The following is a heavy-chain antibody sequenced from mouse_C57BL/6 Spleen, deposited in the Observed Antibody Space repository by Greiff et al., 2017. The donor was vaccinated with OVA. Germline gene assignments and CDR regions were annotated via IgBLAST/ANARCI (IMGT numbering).Heavy chain of an antibody. CDR3: ARSYYDYDGFAY. D-gene: IGHD2-4*01. Sequence: VQLQESGAELVRPGTSVKVSCKASGYAFTNYLIEWVKQRPGQGLEWIGVINPGSGGTNYNEKFKGKATLTADKSSSTAYMQLSSLTSEDSAVYFCARSYYDYDGFAYWGQGTLVTVSA. CDR1: GYAFTNYL. J-gene: IGHJ3*01. V-gene: IGHV1-54*01. CDR2: INPGSGGT.